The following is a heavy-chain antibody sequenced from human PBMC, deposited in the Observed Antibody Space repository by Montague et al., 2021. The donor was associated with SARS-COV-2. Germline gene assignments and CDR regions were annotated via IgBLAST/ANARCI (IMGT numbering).Heavy chain of an antibody. V-gene: IGHV4-61*01. CDR2: IYYTGSP. Sequence: SETLSLTCTVSGDSVSRGSSYWSWIRQPPGKGLEWIGYIYYTGSPTYNSSLKSRLTISVDTSKNQFSLKLSSVTAADTAVYYCARHARGEGYTSWFDSWGQGTLVTVSS. CDR1: GDSVSRGSSY. CDR3: ARHARGEGYTSWFDS. J-gene: IGHJ5*01. D-gene: IGHD5-24*01.